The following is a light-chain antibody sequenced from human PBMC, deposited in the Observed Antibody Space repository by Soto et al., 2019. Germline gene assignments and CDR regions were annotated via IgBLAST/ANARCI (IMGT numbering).Light chain of an antibody. V-gene: IGKV3-11*01. CDR1: QNVSTY. Sequence: EIVLTQSPATLSLSPGERATLSCRASQNVSTYLAWYQQKPGQAPRLLIYDASNRATGIPARLSGSGSGTDFTLTISSLEPEDFAVYYCQQRTNWLTFGPGTKVDI. CDR3: QQRTNWLT. CDR2: DAS. J-gene: IGKJ3*01.